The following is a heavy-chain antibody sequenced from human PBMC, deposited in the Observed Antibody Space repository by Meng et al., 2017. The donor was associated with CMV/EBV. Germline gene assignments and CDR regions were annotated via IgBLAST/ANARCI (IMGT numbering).Heavy chain of an antibody. D-gene: IGHD3-3*01. CDR2: INHSGST. CDR3: ARGAYDFWSGKDDY. J-gene: IGHJ4*02. Sequence: GSLRLSCAVYGGSFSGYYWSWIRQPPGKGLEWIGEINHSGSTHYNPSLKSRVTISVDTSKNQFSLKLSSVTAADTAVYYCARGAYDFWSGKDDYWGQGTLVTVSS. CDR1: GGSFSGYY. V-gene: IGHV4-34*01.